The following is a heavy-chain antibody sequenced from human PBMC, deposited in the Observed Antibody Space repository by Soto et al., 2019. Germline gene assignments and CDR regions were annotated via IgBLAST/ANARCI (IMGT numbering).Heavy chain of an antibody. J-gene: IGHJ5*02. V-gene: IGHV3-21*01. D-gene: IGHD1-26*01. CDR1: GFTFSSYA. CDR3: ARDLIYSYHIDWFDP. Sequence: EVQLLESGGGLVQPGGSLRLSCAASGFTFSSYAMSWVRQAPGKGLEWVSSISSSSSYIYYADPVKGRFTISRDNAKNSLYLQMNSLRAEDTAVYYCARDLIYSYHIDWFDPWGQGTLVTVSS. CDR2: ISSSSSYI.